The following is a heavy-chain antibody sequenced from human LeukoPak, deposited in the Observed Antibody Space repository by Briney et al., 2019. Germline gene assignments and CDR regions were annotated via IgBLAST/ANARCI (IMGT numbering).Heavy chain of an antibody. D-gene: IGHD5-18*01. CDR2: ISSSGSTI. Sequence: PGGSLRLSCAASGFTFSSYEVNWVRQAPGKGLEWVSYISSSGSTIYYADSVKGRFTISRDNAKNSLYLQMNSLRAEDTAVYYCARVGYQGYFDYWGQGTLVTVSS. CDR1: GFTFSSYE. CDR3: ARVGYQGYFDY. V-gene: IGHV3-48*03. J-gene: IGHJ4*02.